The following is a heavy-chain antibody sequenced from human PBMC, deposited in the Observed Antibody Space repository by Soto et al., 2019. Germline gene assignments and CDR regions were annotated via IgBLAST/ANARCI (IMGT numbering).Heavy chain of an antibody. CDR2: IGTDGDT. CDR1: RFTLSSLD. V-gene: IGHV3-13*01. CDR3: VRGAMDV. J-gene: IGHJ6*03. Sequence: EGQLVESGGGLVQPGGSLRLSCAASRFTLSSLDMHWVRQPTGKGLEWVSGIGTDGDTYYADSVKGRFTISRENAENSVSLQMSSLRVGDTAVYYCVRGAMDVWGKGTTVIVSS.